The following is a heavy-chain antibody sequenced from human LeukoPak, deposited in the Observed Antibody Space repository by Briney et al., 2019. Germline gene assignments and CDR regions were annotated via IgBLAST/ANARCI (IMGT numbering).Heavy chain of an antibody. J-gene: IGHJ3*02. D-gene: IGHD1-26*01. CDR1: GYTFTGHY. CDR2: INPNSGDT. CDR3: ARGSEVGATQKNALDI. V-gene: IGHV1-2*02. Sequence: ASVKVSCKTSGYTFTGHYMHWVRQAPGQGLEWMGWINPNSGDTKYAQRFQDRVTMTRDTSITTAYMELSGLRSDDTALYYCARGSEVGATQKNALDIWGQGTMVTVSS.